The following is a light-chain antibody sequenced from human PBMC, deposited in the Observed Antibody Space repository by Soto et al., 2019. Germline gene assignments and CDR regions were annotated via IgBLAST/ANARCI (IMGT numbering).Light chain of an antibody. CDR3: QQYWSTPLT. CDR2: WAS. V-gene: IGKV4-1*01. CDR1: QSVLYSSNNKNY. J-gene: IGKJ1*01. Sequence: DIVMTQSPDSLAVSLGERATINCKSSQSVLYSSNNKNYLAWYQQKPGQPPKLLIYWASTRESGVPDRFSGSGSGTDFTLTISSLQAEDVAVYYCQQYWSTPLTFGQGTKVEIK.